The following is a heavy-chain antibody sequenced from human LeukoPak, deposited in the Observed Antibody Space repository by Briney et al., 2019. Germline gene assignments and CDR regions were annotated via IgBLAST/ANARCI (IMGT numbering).Heavy chain of an antibody. V-gene: IGHV4-59*01. J-gene: IGHJ4*02. CDR1: GGSISSYY. Sequence: SETLSLTCTVSGGSISSYYWSWIRQPPGKGLEWIGYIYYSGSTNYNPSLKSRVTISVDTSKNQFSLKLSSVTAADTAVYYCARSKYSYSWPVGYWGQGTLVTVSS. CDR2: IYYSGST. D-gene: IGHD2-15*01. CDR3: ARSKYSYSWPVGY.